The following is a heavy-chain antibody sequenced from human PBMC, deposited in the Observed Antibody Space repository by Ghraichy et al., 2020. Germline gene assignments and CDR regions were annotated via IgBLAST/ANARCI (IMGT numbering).Heavy chain of an antibody. V-gene: IGHV4-34*01. CDR1: GGCGSTYF. CDR3: AGHPYDFDS. CDR2: ITPSGST. Sequence: SETLSRRGAVYGGCGSTYFWSWIRQPPGQGLEWIGEITPSGSTNYNPSLKSRVTISKDTSKNQISLRLSSVTAADTAVYYCAGHPYDFDSWGQGTLVTVSS. J-gene: IGHJ4*02. D-gene: IGHD3-22*01.